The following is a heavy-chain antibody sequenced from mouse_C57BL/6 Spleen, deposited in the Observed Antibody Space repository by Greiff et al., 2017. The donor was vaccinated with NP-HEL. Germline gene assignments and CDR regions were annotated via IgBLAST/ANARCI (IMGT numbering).Heavy chain of an antibody. CDR2: IDPETGGT. J-gene: IGHJ3*01. D-gene: IGHD1-1*01. CDR1: GYTFTDYE. CDR3: TRGFITTVGAY. V-gene: IGHV1-15*01. Sequence: QVQLQQSGAELVRPGASVTLSCKASGYTFTDYEMHWVKQTPVHGLEWIGAIDPETGGTAYNQKFKGKAILTADKSSSTAYMELRSLTSEDSAVYYCTRGFITTVGAYWGQGTLVTVSA.